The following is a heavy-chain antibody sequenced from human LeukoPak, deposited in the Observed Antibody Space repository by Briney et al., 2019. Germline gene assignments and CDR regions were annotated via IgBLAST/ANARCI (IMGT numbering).Heavy chain of an antibody. V-gene: IGHV3-30*18. Sequence: GGSLRLSCAASGFTFSKYAMTWVRQAPGKGLEWVAVISYDGSNKDYADSVKGRFTISRDNTKNTLFLQMNSLRAEDTAVYYCAKDHPAGKKSIDYWGQGTLVTVSS. CDR1: GFTFSKYA. CDR3: AKDHPAGKKSIDY. D-gene: IGHD6-6*01. J-gene: IGHJ4*02. CDR2: ISYDGSNK.